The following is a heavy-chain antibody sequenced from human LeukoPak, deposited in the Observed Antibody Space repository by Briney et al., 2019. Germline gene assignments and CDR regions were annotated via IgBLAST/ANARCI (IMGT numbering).Heavy chain of an antibody. V-gene: IGHV1-46*01. D-gene: IGHD3-10*01. CDR1: GYTFTSYY. CDR2: INPSGGST. Sequence: GASVKVSCKSSGYTFTSYYMYWVRQAPGQGLEWMGIINPSGGSTSYAQKFQGRVTMTRDTSTRTVYMELSSLRSEDTAVYYCARDSGMVRGTVDYWGQGALVTVSS. CDR3: ARDSGMVRGTVDY. J-gene: IGHJ4*02.